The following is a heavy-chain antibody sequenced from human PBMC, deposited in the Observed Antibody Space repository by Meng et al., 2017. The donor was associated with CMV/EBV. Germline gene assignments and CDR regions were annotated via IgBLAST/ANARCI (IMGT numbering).Heavy chain of an antibody. D-gene: IGHD3-3*01. CDR3: AKGRITIFGEVDY. CDR2: ISWDGGST. V-gene: IGHV3-43*01. CDR1: GFTFDDYT. Sequence: GGSLRLSCAASGFTFDDYTMHWVRQAPGKGLEWVCLISWDGGSTYYADSVKGRFTITRDNSKNSLYLQMNSLRTEDTALYYCAKGRITIFGEVDYWGQGTLVTVSS. J-gene: IGHJ4*02.